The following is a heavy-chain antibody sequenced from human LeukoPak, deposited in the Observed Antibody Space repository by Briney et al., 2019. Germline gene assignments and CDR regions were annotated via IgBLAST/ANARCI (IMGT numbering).Heavy chain of an antibody. V-gene: IGHV4-30-2*01. CDR2: IYHSGST. Sequence: SETLSLTCTVSGGSISSGGYYWSWIRQPPGKGLEWIGYIYHSGSTYYNPSLKSRVTISVDRSKNQFSLKLSSVTAADTAVYYCARDITYYYDSSGYYIWGQGTLVTVSS. CDR1: GGSISSGGYY. J-gene: IGHJ4*02. D-gene: IGHD3-22*01. CDR3: ARDITYYYDSSGYYI.